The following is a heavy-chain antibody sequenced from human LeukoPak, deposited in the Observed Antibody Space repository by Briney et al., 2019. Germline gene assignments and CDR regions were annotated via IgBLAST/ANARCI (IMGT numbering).Heavy chain of an antibody. CDR1: GGSISSGSYY. V-gene: IGHV4-61*02. CDR3: ARDSGRYYFDY. CDR2: IYTSGST. Sequence: TLSLTCTVSGGSISSGSYYWTWIRQPAGKGLEWIGRIYTSGSTNYNPSLKSRVTISVDTSKNQFSLKLSSVTAADTAVYYCARDSGRYYFDYWGQGTLVTVSS. D-gene: IGHD3-10*01. J-gene: IGHJ4*02.